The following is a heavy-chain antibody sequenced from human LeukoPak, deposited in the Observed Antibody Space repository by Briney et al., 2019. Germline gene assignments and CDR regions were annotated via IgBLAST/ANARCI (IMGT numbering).Heavy chain of an antibody. J-gene: IGHJ5*02. Sequence: SETLSLTCTVSGGSISSGGYYWSWIRQPPGKGLEWIGYIYHSGSTYYNPSLKSRVTISVDRSKNQFSLKLSSVTAADTAVYYCARGKGMGALWWFDPWGQGTLVTVSS. CDR3: ARGKGMGALWWFDP. D-gene: IGHD1-26*01. CDR2: IYHSGST. CDR1: GGSISSGGYY. V-gene: IGHV4-30-2*01.